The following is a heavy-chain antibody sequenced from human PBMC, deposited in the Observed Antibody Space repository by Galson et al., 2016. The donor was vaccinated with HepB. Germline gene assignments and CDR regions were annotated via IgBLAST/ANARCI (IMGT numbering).Heavy chain of an antibody. CDR2: IDPSDSYT. CDR3: ARVRWREGYNNYRFDY. Sequence: QSGAEVKKPGESLRISCKGSGYRFTNYWITWVRQMPGKGLEWIGRIDPSDSYTNYSPSFQGHVTISADKSINTAYVQWSSLKASDTAIYFCARVRWREGYNNYRFDYWAQGTLVTVSS. D-gene: IGHD5-24*01. CDR1: GYRFTNYW. J-gene: IGHJ4*02. V-gene: IGHV5-10-1*01.